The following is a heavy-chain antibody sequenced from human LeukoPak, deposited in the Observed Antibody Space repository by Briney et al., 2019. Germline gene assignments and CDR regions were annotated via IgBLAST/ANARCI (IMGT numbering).Heavy chain of an antibody. J-gene: IGHJ6*02. D-gene: IGHD3-3*01. V-gene: IGHV1-18*01. CDR1: GYTFTSYG. CDR2: ISAYNGNT. Sequence: ASVKVSCKASGYTFTSYGISWVRQAPGQGLEWMGWISAYNGNTNYAQKLQGRVTMTTDTSTSTAYMELRSLRSDDTAVYYCARAYSTRDYDFWSGYHSNSYGMDVWGQGTTVTVSS. CDR3: ARAYSTRDYDFWSGYHSNSYGMDV.